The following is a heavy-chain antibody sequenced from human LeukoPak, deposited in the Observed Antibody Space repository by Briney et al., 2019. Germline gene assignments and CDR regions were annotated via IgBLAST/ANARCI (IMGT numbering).Heavy chain of an antibody. CDR2: INHSGST. Sequence: SETLSLTCAVYGGSFSGYYWSWIRQPPGKGLEWIGDINHSGSTNYNPSLKSRVTLSVDTPKNQFSLNLNSLTAADTAVYYCARQEWLADYSYYFMDVWGKGTTVTISS. CDR1: GGSFSGYY. CDR3: ARQEWLADYSYYFMDV. D-gene: IGHD6-19*01. V-gene: IGHV4-34*01. J-gene: IGHJ6*03.